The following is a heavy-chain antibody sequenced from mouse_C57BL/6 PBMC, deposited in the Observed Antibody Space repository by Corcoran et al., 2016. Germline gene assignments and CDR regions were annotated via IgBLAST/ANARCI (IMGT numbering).Heavy chain of an antibody. Sequence: VQLQQSGPVLVKPGASMKMSCKASGYTFTDYYMNWVKQSHGKSLEWIGVINPYNGGTSYNQKFKGKATLTVDKSSSTAYMELNSLTSEDSAVYDCAREEYDYDGYCDVWGTGTTVTVSS. V-gene: IGHV1-19*01. CDR3: AREEYDYDGYCDV. CDR2: INPYNGGT. J-gene: IGHJ1*03. CDR1: GYTFTDYY. D-gene: IGHD2-4*01.